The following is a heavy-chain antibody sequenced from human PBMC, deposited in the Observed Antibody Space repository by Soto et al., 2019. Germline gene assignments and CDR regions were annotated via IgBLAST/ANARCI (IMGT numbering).Heavy chain of an antibody. CDR2: IIPIFGTA. V-gene: IGHV1-69*13. Sequence: SVKVSCKATGGTFSSYAISWVRQAPGQGLEWMGGIIPIFGTANYAQKFQGRVTITADESTSTAYMELSSLRSEDTAVYYCAREKDASPHDAFDIWGQGTMVTVSS. D-gene: IGHD2-15*01. CDR3: AREKDASPHDAFDI. CDR1: GGTFSSYA. J-gene: IGHJ3*02.